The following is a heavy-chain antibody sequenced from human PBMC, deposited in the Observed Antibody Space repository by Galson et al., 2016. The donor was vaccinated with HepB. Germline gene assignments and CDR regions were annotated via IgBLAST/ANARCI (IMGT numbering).Heavy chain of an antibody. CDR1: GFDFSTSW. J-gene: IGHJ5*02. Sequence: SLRLSCAASGFDFSTSWMNWVRQAPGKGLEWVANIMGDGSAKFYVDSVKGRFTISRDNVENSLYLQMNSLRVEDTAVYYCAGSTVVASTPNRFDPWGRGTLVTVSS. CDR2: IMGDGSAK. CDR3: AGSTVVASTPNRFDP. V-gene: IGHV3-7*01. D-gene: IGHD5-12*01.